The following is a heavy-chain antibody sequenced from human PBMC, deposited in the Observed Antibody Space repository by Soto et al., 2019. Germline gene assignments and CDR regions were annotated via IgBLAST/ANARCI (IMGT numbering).Heavy chain of an antibody. D-gene: IGHD1-26*01. CDR2: IWYDASNK. Sequence: VQLVESGGGVVQPGRSLRLSCAASGFTFRTYGMYWVRQAPGKGLEWVAVIWYDASNKYYADSVKGRFTISRDNSENTLYLQKNSLRAEDTAVYYCARGRVDGGELDLWGQGTLVTVSS. J-gene: IGHJ4*02. CDR3: ARGRVDGGELDL. V-gene: IGHV3-33*01. CDR1: GFTFRTYG.